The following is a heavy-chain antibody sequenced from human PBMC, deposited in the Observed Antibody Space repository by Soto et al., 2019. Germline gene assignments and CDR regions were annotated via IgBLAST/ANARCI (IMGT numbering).Heavy chain of an antibody. Sequence: ASETLSLTCTVSGGSIGSYHWSWVRQPPGKGLEWIASVYYTGTTNYNPSLGSRVTISIDAPGNRFSMEITSVTAADTAIYYCARDTVLTGMFDFWGQGALVTVSS. CDR2: VYYTGTT. D-gene: IGHD4-17*01. CDR3: ARDTVLTGMFDF. V-gene: IGHV4-59*01. CDR1: GGSIGSYH. J-gene: IGHJ4*02.